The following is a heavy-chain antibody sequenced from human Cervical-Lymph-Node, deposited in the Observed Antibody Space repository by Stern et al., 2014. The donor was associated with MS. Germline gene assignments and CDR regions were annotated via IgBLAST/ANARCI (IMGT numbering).Heavy chain of an antibody. CDR1: GFTFSTYG. D-gene: IGHD2-15*01. CDR3: ARPHKYCSGGSCYDWGFDY. CDR2: IWYDASEK. V-gene: IGHV3-33*01. J-gene: IGHJ4*02. Sequence: QVHLVESGGGVVQPGRSLRLSCAASGFTFSTYGMHWVRQAPGKGLEWVAVIWYDASEKYYVDSVKGRFTISRDNSKNTLYLQMNSLRVEDTAVYYCARPHKYCSGGSCYDWGFDYWGQGTLVTVSS.